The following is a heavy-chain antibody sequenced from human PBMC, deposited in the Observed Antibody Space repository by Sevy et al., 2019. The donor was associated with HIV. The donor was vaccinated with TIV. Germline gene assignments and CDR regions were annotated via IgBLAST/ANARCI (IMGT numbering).Heavy chain of an antibody. CDR1: GFNFSNYA. J-gene: IGHJ4*02. D-gene: IGHD3-3*01. V-gene: IGHV3-23*01. Sequence: GSLRLSCAASGFNFSNYAMSWVRQGPGKGPEWVSAISVGGKAYYADSVKGRFTISRDNSRNTLYLQMNNLRVEDTAVYYCAKRGDRAFDYWGQGTLVTVSS. CDR3: AKRGDRAFDY. CDR2: ISVGGKA.